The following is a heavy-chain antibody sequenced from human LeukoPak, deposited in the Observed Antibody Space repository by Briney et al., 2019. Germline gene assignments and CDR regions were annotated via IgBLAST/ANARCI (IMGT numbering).Heavy chain of an antibody. CDR3: ARGRGVRLRLVVVAATTNWFDP. V-gene: IGHV4-34*01. J-gene: IGHJ5*02. CDR1: GGSFSGYY. Sequence: SETLSLTCAVYGGSFSGYYWSWIRQPPGKGLEWIGEINHSGSTNYNPSLKSRVTISVDTSKNQFSLKLSSVTAADTAVYYCARGRGVRLRLVVVAATTNWFDPWGQGTLVTVSS. D-gene: IGHD2-15*01. CDR2: INHSGST.